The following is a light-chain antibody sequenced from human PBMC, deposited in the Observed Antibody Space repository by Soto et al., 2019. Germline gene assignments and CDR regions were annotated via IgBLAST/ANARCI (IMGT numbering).Light chain of an antibody. CDR2: AAS. CDR3: QQTYSSPIT. CDR1: QSISSY. Sequence: DTPMNQSPSSLSASVGDSIAIACPASQSISSYLNWYQQKPGKAPKLLISAASILQSGVPSRFSGSGSGTDFTLTISNLQPEDFAGYYCQQTYSSPITFGQGTRLEIK. J-gene: IGKJ5*01. V-gene: IGKV1-39*01.